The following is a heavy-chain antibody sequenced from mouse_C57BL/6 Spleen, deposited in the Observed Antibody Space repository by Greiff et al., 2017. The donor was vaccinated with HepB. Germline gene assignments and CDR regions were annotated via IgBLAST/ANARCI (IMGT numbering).Heavy chain of an antibody. Sequence: VQLQQSGPELVKPGASVKISCKASGYTFTDYYMNWVKQSHGKSLEWIGDINPNNGGTSYNQKFKGKATLTVDKSSSTAYMELRSLTSEDSAVYYCARTEVMVNPWFAYWGQGTLVPVSA. D-gene: IGHD2-2*01. CDR1: GYTFTDYY. V-gene: IGHV1-26*01. CDR2: INPNNGGT. CDR3: ARTEVMVNPWFAY. J-gene: IGHJ3*01.